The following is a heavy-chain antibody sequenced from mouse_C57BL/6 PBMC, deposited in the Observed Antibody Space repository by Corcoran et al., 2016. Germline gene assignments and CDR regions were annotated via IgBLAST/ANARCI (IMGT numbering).Heavy chain of an antibody. V-gene: IGHV1-80*01. D-gene: IGHD1-1*01. CDR1: GYAFSSYW. CDR3: AGNYGSSNFDY. Sequence: QVQLQQSGAELVKPGASVKISCKASGYAFSSYWMNWVKQRPEKGLEWIGQIYPGDGDTTYNGKFKGKATLTADKSSSTAYMQLSSLTSEDSAVYFCAGNYGSSNFDYWCQGTTLTASS. CDR2: IYPGDGDT. J-gene: IGHJ2*01.